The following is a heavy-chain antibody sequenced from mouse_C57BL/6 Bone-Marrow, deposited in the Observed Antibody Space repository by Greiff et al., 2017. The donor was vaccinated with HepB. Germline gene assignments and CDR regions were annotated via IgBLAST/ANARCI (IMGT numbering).Heavy chain of an antibody. D-gene: IGHD1-1*01. CDR3: ARIPIYYYGSSWGYFDV. CDR1: GFTFSDYY. J-gene: IGHJ1*03. Sequence: EVQLQESEGGLVQPGSSMKLSCTASGFTFSDYYMAWVRQVPEKGLEWVANINYDGSSTYYLDSLKSRFIISRDNAKNILYLQMSSLKSEDTATYYCARIPIYYYGSSWGYFDVWGTGTTVTVSS. CDR2: INYDGSST. V-gene: IGHV5-16*01.